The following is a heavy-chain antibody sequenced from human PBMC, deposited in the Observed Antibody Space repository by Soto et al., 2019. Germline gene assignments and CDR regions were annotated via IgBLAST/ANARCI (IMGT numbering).Heavy chain of an antibody. V-gene: IGHV1-3*05. CDR2: INTGNGNT. Sequence: QVQLGQSGAEEKKPGASVKVSCKASGYTFTTYAMHWVRQAPVQRLEWMGWINTGNGNTKYSQKFQGRVTIARDTSASTAYMELSSLRSEDTAVYYCARDWDYFGSGSFDYWGQGTLVTVS. CDR1: GYTFTTYA. D-gene: IGHD3-10*01. J-gene: IGHJ4*02. CDR3: ARDWDYFGSGSFDY.